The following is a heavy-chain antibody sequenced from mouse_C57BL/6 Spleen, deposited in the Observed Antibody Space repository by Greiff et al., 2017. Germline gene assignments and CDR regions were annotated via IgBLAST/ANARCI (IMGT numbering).Heavy chain of an antibody. CDR2: IDPENGDT. D-gene: IGHD1-1*01. CDR1: GFNINDDY. Sequence: VPLQQSGAELVRPGASVKLSCTASGFNINDDYMLWVKQRPEQGLEWIGWIDPENGDTEYASKFLGKATITADTSSNTAYLQRRSLTYEDTAVCYWTTEDTTVVATDYWGQGTTLAVSS. V-gene: IGHV14-4*01. CDR3: TTEDTTVVATDY. J-gene: IGHJ2*01.